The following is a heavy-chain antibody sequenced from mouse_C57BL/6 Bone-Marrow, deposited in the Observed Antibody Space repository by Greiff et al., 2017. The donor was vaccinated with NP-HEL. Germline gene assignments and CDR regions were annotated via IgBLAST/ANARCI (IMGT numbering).Heavy chain of an antibody. CDR2: ISSGSSTI. V-gene: IGHV5-17*01. CDR1: GFTFSDYG. Sequence: EVKLVESGGGLVKPGGSLKLSCAASGFTFSDYGMHWVRQAPEKGLEWVAYISSGSSTIYYADTVKGRFTISRDNAKNILFLQMTSLRSEDTAMYYCARGGYGSSPDWFAYWGQGTLVTVSA. D-gene: IGHD1-1*01. J-gene: IGHJ3*01. CDR3: ARGGYGSSPDWFAY.